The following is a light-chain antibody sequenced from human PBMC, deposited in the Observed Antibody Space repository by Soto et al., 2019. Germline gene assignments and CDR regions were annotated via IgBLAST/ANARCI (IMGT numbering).Light chain of an antibody. CDR2: DAS. V-gene: IGKV3-11*01. CDR3: QQHSNWPLT. CDR1: QSVGSN. J-gene: IGKJ4*01. Sequence: EIVLIQSPATLSLSPGERATLSCRASQSVGSNLAWYQQNPGQAPRLLIFDASSRATGIPARFSGSGSGTDFILAISSLEPEDFVVYYCQQHSNWPLTFGGGTKV.